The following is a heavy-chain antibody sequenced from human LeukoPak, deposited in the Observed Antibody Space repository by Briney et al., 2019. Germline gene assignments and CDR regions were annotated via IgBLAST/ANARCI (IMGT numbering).Heavy chain of an antibody. CDR1: GFTFSNYV. CDR3: AKDRRILEWPNYYMDV. V-gene: IGHV3-23*01. D-gene: IGHD3-3*01. CDR2: ISGNGRNT. J-gene: IGHJ6*03. Sequence: GGSLRLSCAASGFTFSNYVMTWVRQAPGKGLEWVSGISGNGRNTNSADSAKGRFIISRDNSQNTLYLQMNSLRVEDTAIYYCAKDRRILEWPNYYMDVWGKGTTVTVSS.